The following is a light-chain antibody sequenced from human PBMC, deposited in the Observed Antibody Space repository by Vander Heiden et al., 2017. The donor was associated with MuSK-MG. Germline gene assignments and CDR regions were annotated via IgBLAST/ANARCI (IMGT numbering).Light chain of an antibody. Sequence: SYALTQPPSVSVSPGQTAKITCSGDALPKQYAYWYQQKPGQAPMLVIYKDRERPSGIPERISASSSGTTGTLTISGVQPEDEADYYCQSAGSSGSYGVVFGGGTKLTVL. CDR2: KDR. CDR3: QSAGSSGSYGVV. CDR1: ALPKQY. J-gene: IGLJ2*01. V-gene: IGLV3-25*03.